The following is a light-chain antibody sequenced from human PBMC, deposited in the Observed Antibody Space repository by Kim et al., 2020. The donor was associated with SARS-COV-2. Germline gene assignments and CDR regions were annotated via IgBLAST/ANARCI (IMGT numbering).Light chain of an antibody. J-gene: IGKJ4*01. V-gene: IGKV3-15*01. CDR3: QQYNNWPRG. Sequence: EIVMTQSPATLSASPGEGVTLSCRASQSVSNNLAWYQQKPGQAPRLLLYAASSRATGIPARFSGSGSGTDFTLTISSLQSEDFAVYYCQQYNNWPRGFGGGTKVDIK. CDR1: QSVSNN. CDR2: AAS.